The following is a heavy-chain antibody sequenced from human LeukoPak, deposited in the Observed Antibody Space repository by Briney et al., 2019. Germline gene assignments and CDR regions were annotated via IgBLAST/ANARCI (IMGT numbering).Heavy chain of an antibody. CDR2: MNQDGSEK. J-gene: IGHJ3*02. CDR3: AREVLTQAIYSGYNAFEI. D-gene: IGHD5-12*01. CDR1: GFIFSRYW. V-gene: IGHV3-7*01. Sequence: GGSLRLSCAASGFIFSRYWMSWVRQAPGKGLEWVANMNQDGSEKYYVDSVKGRFTISSDKATNSLYLQMNSLRAEDTAVYYCAREVLTQAIYSGYNAFEIWGQGTMVTVSS.